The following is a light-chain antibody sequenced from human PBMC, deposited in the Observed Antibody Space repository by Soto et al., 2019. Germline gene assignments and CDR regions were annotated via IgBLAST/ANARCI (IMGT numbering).Light chain of an antibody. V-gene: IGKV1-39*01. CDR2: AAS. J-gene: IGKJ1*01. CDR1: LPISNY. CDR3: QQTLSVPRT. Sequence: EIQMTQSPSSLSASVGDRVTITCRASLPISNYLAWYQQKPGKIPNLLIYAASTLQRGVPSRFSGSTTGTDFTLTITGLQPEDSATYYCQQTLSVPRTFGLGTKVDI.